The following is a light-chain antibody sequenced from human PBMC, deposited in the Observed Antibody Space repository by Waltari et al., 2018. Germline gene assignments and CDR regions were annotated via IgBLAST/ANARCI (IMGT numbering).Light chain of an antibody. V-gene: IGLV2-14*01. CDR3: CSYTTTTTVV. J-gene: IGLJ3*02. CDR2: EVT. Sequence: QSALTQPASVSGSPGQSITISCTGTSSDVGGYNFVSWYQQHPGKAPKLLIYEVTKRPSGVSNRFSGSKSGNTASLTISGLLAEDEADYYCCSYTTTTTVVFGGGTKLTVL. CDR1: SSDVGGYNF.